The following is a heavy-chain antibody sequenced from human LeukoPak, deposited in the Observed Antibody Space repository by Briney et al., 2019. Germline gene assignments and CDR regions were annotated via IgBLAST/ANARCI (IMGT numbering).Heavy chain of an antibody. CDR1: GYTFTSYD. V-gene: IGHV1-8*01. CDR2: MNPNSGNT. CDR3: ARGSIIAANPVDP. J-gene: IGHJ5*02. D-gene: IGHD6-13*01. Sequence: ASVKVSFKASGYTFTSYDINWVRQATGQGLEWMGWMNPNSGNTGYAQKFQGRVTMTRNTSISTAYMELSSLRSEDTAVYYCARGSIIAANPVDPWGQGTLVTVSS.